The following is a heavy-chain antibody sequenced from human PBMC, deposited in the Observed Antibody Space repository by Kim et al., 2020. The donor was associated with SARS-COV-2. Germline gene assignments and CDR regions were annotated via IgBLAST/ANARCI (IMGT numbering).Heavy chain of an antibody. D-gene: IGHD6-13*01. CDR3: ARGGNSSSWYVAVSNTNNWCDP. Sequence: SETLSLTCAVYGGSFIGYYRSWIRQPPGKGLEWIGEINHSGSTNYTPSLKSRVTISVDTSKNQFSLKLSSVTAADTAVYYCARGGNSSSWYVAVSNTNNWCDPGCQGVLGTVSS. CDR1: GGSFIGYY. V-gene: IGHV4-34*01. J-gene: IGHJ5*02. CDR2: INHSGST.